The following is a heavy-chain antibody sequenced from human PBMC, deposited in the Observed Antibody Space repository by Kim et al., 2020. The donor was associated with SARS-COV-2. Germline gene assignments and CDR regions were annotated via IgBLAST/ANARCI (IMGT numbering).Heavy chain of an antibody. CDR1: GASISSSAYY. Sequence: SETLSLTCTVSGASISSSAYYWSWIRQHPGKGLEWIGYIYYGGDTYYNPSLESRVSISIDTSENQFSLKLRSVTAADTAVHYCAGGEGVGFRDYYYYYA. CDR3: AGGEGVGFRDYYYYYA. V-gene: IGHV4-31*03. J-gene: IGHJ6*01. CDR2: IYYGGDT. D-gene: IGHD3-16*01.